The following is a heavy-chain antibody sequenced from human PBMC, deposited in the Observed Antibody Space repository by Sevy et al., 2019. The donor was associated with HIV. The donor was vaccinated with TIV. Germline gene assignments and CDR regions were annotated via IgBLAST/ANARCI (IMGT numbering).Heavy chain of an antibody. CDR1: GFSGFTFSSFV. V-gene: IGHV3-23*01. J-gene: IGHJ1*01. D-gene: IGHD3-10*01. CDR2: ISGSGGST. CDR3: AKEDPGGLQH. Sequence: GGSLRFSCAVSGFSGFTFSSFVISWVRQAPGKGLEWVSAISGSGGSTYYADSVKGRFTISRDNSKNTLDLEMNSLRVEDTAVYYCAKEDPGGLQHRGQGTLVTVSS.